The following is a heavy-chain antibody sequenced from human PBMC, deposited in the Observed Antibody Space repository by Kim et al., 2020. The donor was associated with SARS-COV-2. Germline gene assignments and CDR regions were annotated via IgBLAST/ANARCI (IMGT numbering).Heavy chain of an antibody. D-gene: IGHD3-3*01. CDR2: INHSGST. CDR1: GGSFSGYY. Sequence: SETLSLTCAVYGGSFSGYYWSWIRQPPGKGLEWIGEINHSGSTNYNPSLKSRVTISVDTSKNQFSLKLSSVTAADTAVYYCARTARYLKVLRFLEWLIDYWGQGTLVTVSS. J-gene: IGHJ4*02. CDR3: ARTARYLKVLRFLEWLIDY. V-gene: IGHV4-34*01.